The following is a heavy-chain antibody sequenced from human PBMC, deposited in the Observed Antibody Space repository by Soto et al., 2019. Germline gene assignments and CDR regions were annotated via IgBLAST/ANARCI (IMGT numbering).Heavy chain of an antibody. Sequence: GGSLRLSCAASGFSFGTYWMHWVRQDPGKGLVWVSRISSDGSTTTYADSVKGRFTISRDNAKNTVYLQMNSLRVEDSAVYYCARSLVVGNPDYWGQGNLVTVSS. V-gene: IGHV3-74*03. D-gene: IGHD3-22*01. CDR1: GFSFGTYW. CDR2: ISSDGSTT. CDR3: ARSLVVGNPDY. J-gene: IGHJ4*02.